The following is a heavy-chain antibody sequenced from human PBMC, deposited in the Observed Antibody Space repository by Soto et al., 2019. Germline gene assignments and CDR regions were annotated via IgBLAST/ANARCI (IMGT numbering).Heavy chain of an antibody. V-gene: IGHV1-46*01. CDR3: AGPHSYYFDY. Sequence: GASVNVSCTASGYTFTSYYMHWVRQAPGQGLEWMGIINPSGGSTSYAQKFQGRVTMTRDTSTSTVYKELSSLRSEDTAVYYCAGPHSYYFDYWGQGTLVTVSS. D-gene: IGHD2-15*01. CDR1: GYTFTSYY. CDR2: INPSGGST. J-gene: IGHJ4*02.